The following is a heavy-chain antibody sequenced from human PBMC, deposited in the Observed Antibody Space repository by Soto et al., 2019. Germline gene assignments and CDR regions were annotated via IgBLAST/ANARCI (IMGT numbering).Heavy chain of an antibody. CDR1: GLTLSNAW. CDR2: IIGSGDSA. J-gene: IGHJ4*01. V-gene: IGHV3-23*01. CDR3: VKDRAFRTVAGADR. Sequence: GSLRLSCAASGLTLSNAWMSWVRQAPGRGLEWVSNIIGSGDSASYADSVKGRFTISRDNSQNTLFLQMDSLRVDDTATYYCVKDRAFRTVAGADRWGQGTLVTAPQ. D-gene: IGHD6-19*01.